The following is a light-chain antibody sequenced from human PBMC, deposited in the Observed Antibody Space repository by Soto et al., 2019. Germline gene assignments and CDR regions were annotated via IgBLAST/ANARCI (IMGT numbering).Light chain of an antibody. V-gene: IGKV1-5*01. CDR2: DAS. CDR3: QQYHSFWT. Sequence: DIQMTQSPSTLSASVGDRVTITCRASQSISSWLAWYQQKPGKAPKLLIYDASYLERGVPSRFSGSGSGTEFTLTISSLQPDALASYYCQQYHSFWTFGQGTKVEI. J-gene: IGKJ1*01. CDR1: QSISSW.